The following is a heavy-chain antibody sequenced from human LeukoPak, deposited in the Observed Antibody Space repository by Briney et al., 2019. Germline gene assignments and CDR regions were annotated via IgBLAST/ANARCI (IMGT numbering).Heavy chain of an antibody. J-gene: IGHJ3*02. V-gene: IGHV4-59*01. Sequence: PSETLSLTCTVSGGSISSYYWSWIRQPPGKGLEWIGYIYYSGSTNYNPSLKSRVTISVGTSKNQFSLKLSSVTAADTAVYYCARDLSFVRGVPLAFDIWGQETMVTVSS. D-gene: IGHD3-10*02. CDR3: ARDLSFVRGVPLAFDI. CDR1: GGSISSYY. CDR2: IYYSGST.